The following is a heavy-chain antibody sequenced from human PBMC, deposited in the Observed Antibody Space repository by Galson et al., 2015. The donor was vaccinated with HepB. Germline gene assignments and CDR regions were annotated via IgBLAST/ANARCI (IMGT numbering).Heavy chain of an antibody. Sequence: VKVSCKASGYTLTSNDINWVRQATGQGLEWMGWMNPNSGNIGYAQKFQGRVTMTRNTSISTAYMELSSLRSEDTAVYYCARGTKRGGMDYWGQGTLVTVSS. CDR2: MNPNSGNI. V-gene: IGHV1-8*01. CDR1: GYTLTSND. CDR3: ARGTKRGGMDY. J-gene: IGHJ4*02. D-gene: IGHD6-13*01.